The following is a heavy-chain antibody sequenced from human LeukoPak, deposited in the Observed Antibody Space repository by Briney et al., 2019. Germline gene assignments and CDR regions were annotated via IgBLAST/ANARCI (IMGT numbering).Heavy chain of an antibody. Sequence: GGALRLSCAGCGFTFSSYWMNWVRQAAGKGGEGVAIIKQDGSETFYVDSVKGGFTISRDNVKNSLYLQMTSLRIEDAAVYYCMGGRGWLPENWGQGTLVTVSS. CDR2: IKQDGSET. D-gene: IGHD3-22*01. CDR1: GFTFSSYW. V-gene: IGHV3-7*01. J-gene: IGHJ4*02. CDR3: MGGRGWLPEN.